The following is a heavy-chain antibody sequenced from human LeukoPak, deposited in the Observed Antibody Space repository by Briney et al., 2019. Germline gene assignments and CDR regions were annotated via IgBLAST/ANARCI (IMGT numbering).Heavy chain of an antibody. CDR3: ARSPGYSYGYSSDY. CDR2: IYSGGST. CDR1: GFTVSSNY. J-gene: IGHJ4*02. Sequence: GGSLRLSCAASGFTVSSNYMSWVRQAPGKGLEWVSSIYSGGSTYYADSVKGQFTVSRDNSKNTLYLQMNSLRAEDTAVYYCARSPGYSYGYSSDYWGQGTLVTVSS. D-gene: IGHD5-18*01. V-gene: IGHV3-53*01.